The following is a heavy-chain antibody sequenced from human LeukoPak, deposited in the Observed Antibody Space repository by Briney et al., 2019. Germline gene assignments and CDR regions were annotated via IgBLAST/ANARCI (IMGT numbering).Heavy chain of an antibody. Sequence: SETLSLTCTVSGGSISSYYWSWIRQPPGKGLEWIGSIYYSGSTYYNPSLKSRVTISVDTSKNQFSLKLSSVTAADTAVYYCARDRGYCSGGSCCFELSDYWGQGTLVTVSS. CDR1: GGSISSYY. J-gene: IGHJ4*02. V-gene: IGHV4-59*12. CDR3: ARDRGYCSGGSCCFELSDY. D-gene: IGHD2-15*01. CDR2: IYYSGST.